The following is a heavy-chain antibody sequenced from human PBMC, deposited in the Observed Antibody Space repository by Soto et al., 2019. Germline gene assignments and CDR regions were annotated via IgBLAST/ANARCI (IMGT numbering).Heavy chain of an antibody. V-gene: IGHV3-23*01. Sequence: LRLSCAASGFTFSSYAMSWVRQAPGKGLEWVSAISGSGGSTYYADSVKGRFTISRDNSKNTLYLQMNSLRAEDTAVYYCAKGLSDYYDSSGYYYPTFLDYWGQGTLVTVSS. D-gene: IGHD3-22*01. CDR3: AKGLSDYYDSSGYYYPTFLDY. CDR1: GFTFSSYA. CDR2: ISGSGGST. J-gene: IGHJ4*02.